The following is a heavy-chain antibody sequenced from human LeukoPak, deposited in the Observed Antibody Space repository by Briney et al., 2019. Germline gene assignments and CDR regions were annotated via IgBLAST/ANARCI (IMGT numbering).Heavy chain of an antibody. D-gene: IGHD1-7*01. CDR2: ISYDGSNK. CDR3: ARGESYNWNYDNYFDY. V-gene: IGHV3-30-3*01. J-gene: IGHJ4*02. CDR1: GFTFSSYA. Sequence: GGSLRLSCAASGFTFSSYAMHWVRQAPGKGLEWVAVISYDGSNKYYADSVKGRFTISRDNSKNTLYLQMNSLRAEDTAVYYCARGESYNWNYDNYFDYWGQGTLVTVSS.